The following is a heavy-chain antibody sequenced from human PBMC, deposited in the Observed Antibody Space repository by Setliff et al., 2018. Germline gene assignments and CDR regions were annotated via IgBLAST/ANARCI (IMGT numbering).Heavy chain of an antibody. V-gene: IGHV7-4-1*02. CDR2: INTNTGNP. CDR3: ARASRFATIVWKGDYYMDV. Sequence: VASVKVSCKASGYGFSTYAMSWIRQAPGQGLEWMGWINTNTGNPSYAQSFTGRFVFSLDTSVSTAYLQISSLKPEDTAMYYCARASRFATIVWKGDYYMDVWGKGTTVTVSS. J-gene: IGHJ6*03. CDR1: GYGFSTYA. D-gene: IGHD3-16*02.